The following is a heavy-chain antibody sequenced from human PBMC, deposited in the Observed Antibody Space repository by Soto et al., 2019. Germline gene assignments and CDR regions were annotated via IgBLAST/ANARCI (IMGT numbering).Heavy chain of an antibody. V-gene: IGHV1-18*01. CDR3: ARESTPADY. Sequence: GASVKVSCKASGYTFSSYGISWVRQTPGQGLEWMGWISAYNDNTKYAHNLQGRVTMTTDTSTSTAFMELRSLRSDDTAVYYCARESTPADYWGQGTLVTVSS. CDR1: GYTFSSYG. CDR2: ISAYNDNT. J-gene: IGHJ4*02.